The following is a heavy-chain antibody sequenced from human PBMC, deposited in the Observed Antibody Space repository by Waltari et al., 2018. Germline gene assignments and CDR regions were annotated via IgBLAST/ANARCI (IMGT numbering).Heavy chain of an antibody. J-gene: IGHJ3*02. CDR1: GFTFSSYG. D-gene: IGHD3-16*01. CDR3: AKFGIMITVGGVADAVEI. Sequence: GFTFSSYGMHWVRQAPGTGLEWVAFIRYDGSNKYYADSVKGRFTISRDNSKDTLYLQMTSLRAEDTAVDYCAKFGIMITVGGVADAVEIWGQGTMVTDSS. V-gene: IGHV3-30*02. CDR2: IRYDGSNK.